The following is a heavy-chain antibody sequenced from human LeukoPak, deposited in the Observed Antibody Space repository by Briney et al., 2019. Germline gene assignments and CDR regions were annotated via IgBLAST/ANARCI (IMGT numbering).Heavy chain of an antibody. J-gene: IGHJ6*02. V-gene: IGHV3-11*06. CDR3: ASQDYYYGMDV. CDR2: ISSSSSYT. Sequence: GGSLRLSCAASGFSFSDYYMSWIRQAPGKGLEWVSYISSSSSYTKYADSVKGRFTISRDNAKNSLYLQMNSLRAEDTAVYYCASQDYYYGMDVWGQGTTVTVSS. CDR1: GFSFSDYY.